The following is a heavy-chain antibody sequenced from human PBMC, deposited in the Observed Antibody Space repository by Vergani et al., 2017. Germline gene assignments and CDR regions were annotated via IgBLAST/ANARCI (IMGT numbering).Heavy chain of an antibody. Sequence: QVQLVQSGAEVKKPGSSVKVSCKASGGTFSSYAISWVRQAPGQGLEWMGGIIPIFGTANYAQKFQGRVTITADESTSTAYMELSILRSEDTAVYYCARLGERYCSNTSCYIWFDPGGQGTLVTVSS. J-gene: IGHJ5*02. D-gene: IGHD2-2*02. CDR1: GGTFSSYA. V-gene: IGHV1-69*01. CDR3: ARLGERYCSNTSCYIWFDP. CDR2: IIPIFGTA.